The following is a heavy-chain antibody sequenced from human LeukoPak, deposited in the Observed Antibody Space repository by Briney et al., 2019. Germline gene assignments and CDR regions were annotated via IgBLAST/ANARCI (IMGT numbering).Heavy chain of an antibody. CDR1: GSTFSSYG. V-gene: IGHV3-30*18. CDR2: ISYDGSNK. D-gene: IGHD3-9*01. CDR3: AKDPTESHDILTGPGDP. J-gene: IGHJ5*02. Sequence: GGSLRLSCAASGSTFSSYGMHWVRQAPGKGLEWVAVISYDGSNKYYADSVKGRFTISRDNSKNTLYLQMNSLRAEDTAVYYCAKDPTESHDILTGPGDPWGQGTLVTVSS.